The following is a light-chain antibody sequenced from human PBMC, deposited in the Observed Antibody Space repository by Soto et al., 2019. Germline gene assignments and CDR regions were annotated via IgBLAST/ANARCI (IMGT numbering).Light chain of an antibody. CDR3: QHRHN. Sequence: EIVLTQFPSTLSLSPGERVTLSCRASQSVSSEFAWYQQKPGQAPRLLIYDASNMATGIPARFSGTGSGTAFTLPISSLDPEDFALYYCQHRHNFGPGTKVDIK. J-gene: IGKJ3*01. CDR2: DAS. V-gene: IGKV3-11*01. CDR1: QSVSSE.